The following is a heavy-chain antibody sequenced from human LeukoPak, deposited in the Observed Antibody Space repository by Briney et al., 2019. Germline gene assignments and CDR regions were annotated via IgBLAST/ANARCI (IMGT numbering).Heavy chain of an antibody. CDR3: ARVPSYSSSWSHYFDY. CDR2: INTNTGNP. J-gene: IGHJ4*02. D-gene: IGHD6-13*01. CDR1: GYTFTSYA. Sequence: ASVKVSCKASGYTFTSYAMNWVRPAPGQGLEWMGWINTNTGNPTYAQGFTGRFVFSLDTSVSTAYLQISSLKAEDTAVYYCARVPSYSSSWSHYFDYWGQGTLVTVSS. V-gene: IGHV7-4-1*02.